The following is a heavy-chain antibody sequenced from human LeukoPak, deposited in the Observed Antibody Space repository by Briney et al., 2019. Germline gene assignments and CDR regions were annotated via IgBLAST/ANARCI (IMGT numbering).Heavy chain of an antibody. J-gene: IGHJ4*02. CDR2: ISGSGANT. Sequence: PGGSLRLSCAASGFTFSSYAMNWVRQAPGKGLEWVSGISGSGANTYYADSVKGRFTISRDNSKNTLYLQMNSLRAEDTAVYYCAKDIPSGTAHFDYWGQGTLVTVSS. V-gene: IGHV3-23*01. CDR3: AKDIPSGTAHFDY. CDR1: GFTFSSYA. D-gene: IGHD3-10*01.